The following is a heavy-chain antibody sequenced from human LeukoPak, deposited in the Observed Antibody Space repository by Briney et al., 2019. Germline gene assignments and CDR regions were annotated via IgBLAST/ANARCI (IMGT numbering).Heavy chain of an antibody. CDR1: GGSISSYY. D-gene: IGHD1-26*01. J-gene: IGHJ4*02. Sequence: SETLSLTCTVSGGSISSYYWSRIRQPPGKGLEWIGYIYYSGSTYYNPSLKSRVTISVDTSKNQFSLKLSSVTAADTAVYYCARSKGATPDYWGQGTLVTVSS. V-gene: IGHV4-59*08. CDR2: IYYSGST. CDR3: ARSKGATPDY.